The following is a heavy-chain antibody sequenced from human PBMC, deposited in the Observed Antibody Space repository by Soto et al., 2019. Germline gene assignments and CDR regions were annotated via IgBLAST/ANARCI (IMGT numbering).Heavy chain of an antibody. CDR1: GGSISSYY. D-gene: IGHD3-22*01. Sequence: QVQLQESGPGLVKPSETLSLTCTVSGGSISSYYWSWIRQPPGKGLEWIGYIYNSGSTNYNPSLKCRVTISVDTSKNQFSLKLSSVTAADTAVYYCERRGYDDLWFDPWGQGTLGTVSS. V-gene: IGHV4-59*01. J-gene: IGHJ5*02. CDR2: IYNSGST. CDR3: ERRGYDDLWFDP.